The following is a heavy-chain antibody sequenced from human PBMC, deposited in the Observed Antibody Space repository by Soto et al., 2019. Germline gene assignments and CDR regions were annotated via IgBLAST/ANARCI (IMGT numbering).Heavy chain of an antibody. CDR2: INPNSGGT. Sequence: ASVKVSCKASGYTFTGYYMHWVRQAPGQGLEWMGWINPNSGGTNYAQKFQGWVTMTRDTSISTAYMELSRLRSDDTAVYYCARDRSVGYYDSSGGRGMDVWGQGTTVTVSS. J-gene: IGHJ6*02. D-gene: IGHD3-22*01. CDR3: ARDRSVGYYDSSGGRGMDV. CDR1: GYTFTGYY. V-gene: IGHV1-2*04.